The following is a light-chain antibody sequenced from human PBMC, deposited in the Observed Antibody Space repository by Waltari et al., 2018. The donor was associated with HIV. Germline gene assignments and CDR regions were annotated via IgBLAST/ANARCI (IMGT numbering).Light chain of an antibody. Sequence: IQMTQPPSTLSASVGDRVTISCRASHSNSTWLAWYQQKPGEATELLIYTSSTLESVVASRFSGSGSGTEFTLTISSLQPDDFATYYCQQYNSYPLTFGGGTKVEIK. CDR3: QQYNSYPLT. CDR1: HSNSTW. CDR2: TSS. J-gene: IGKJ4*01. V-gene: IGKV1-5*03.